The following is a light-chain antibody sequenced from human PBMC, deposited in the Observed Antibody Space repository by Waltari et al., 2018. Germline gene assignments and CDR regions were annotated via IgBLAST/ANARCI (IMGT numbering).Light chain of an antibody. V-gene: IGLV2-14*03. CDR2: AVS. Sequence: QPALTQPASVSGSPGRSISISCSGTNIDVGGYNLVSWYQQHPGKAPKLLIFAVSNRPSCVAPRLSGSKSGNMASLTISGLRADDEALYFCSSYTSMNTVVFGGGTSLTVL. CDR1: NIDVGGYNL. J-gene: IGLJ2*01. CDR3: SSYTSMNTVV.